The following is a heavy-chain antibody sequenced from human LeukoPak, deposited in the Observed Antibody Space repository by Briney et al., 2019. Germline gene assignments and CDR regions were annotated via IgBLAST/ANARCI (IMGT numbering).Heavy chain of an antibody. CDR3: ASYSIGEYYFDY. V-gene: IGHV3-23*01. CDR1: GFTFSSYA. Sequence: GGSLRLSCAASGFTFSSYAMSWVRQAPGKGLEWVSAISGSGGSTYYADSVKGRFTISRDDSKNTLYLQMNSLRAEDTAVYYCASYSIGEYYFDYWGQGTLVTVSS. CDR2: ISGSGGST. J-gene: IGHJ4*02. D-gene: IGHD3-10*01.